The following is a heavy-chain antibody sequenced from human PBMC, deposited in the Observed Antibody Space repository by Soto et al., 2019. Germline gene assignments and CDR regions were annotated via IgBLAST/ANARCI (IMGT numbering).Heavy chain of an antibody. CDR3: AKTRYYYDSSGYFDAFDI. D-gene: IGHD3-22*01. Sequence: PGGSLRLSCAASGFTFSSYGMHWVRQAPGKGLEWVAVISYDGSNKYYADSVKGRFTISRDNSKNTLYLQMNSLRAEDTAVYYCAKTRYYYDSSGYFDAFDIWGQGTMVTVSS. V-gene: IGHV3-30*18. CDR2: ISYDGSNK. CDR1: GFTFSSYG. J-gene: IGHJ3*02.